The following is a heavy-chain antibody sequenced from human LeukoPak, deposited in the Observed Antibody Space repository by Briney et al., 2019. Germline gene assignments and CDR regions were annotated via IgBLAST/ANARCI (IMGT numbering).Heavy chain of an antibody. CDR1: GFTFSSYG. V-gene: IGHV3-30*02. D-gene: IGHD5-24*01. CDR2: VRYDGSNK. J-gene: IGHJ4*02. CDR3: AKFRLGRDGYNPFDY. Sequence: GGSLRLSCAASGFTFSSYGMHWVRQAPGKGLEWVAFVRYDGSNKYYADSVKGRFTISRDNSKSTLFLQMNSLRAEDTAVYYCAKFRLGRDGYNPFDYWGQGTLVTVSS.